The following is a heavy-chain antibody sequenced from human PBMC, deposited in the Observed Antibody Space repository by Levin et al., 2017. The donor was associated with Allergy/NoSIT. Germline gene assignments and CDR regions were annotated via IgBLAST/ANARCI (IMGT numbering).Heavy chain of an antibody. J-gene: IGHJ4*02. CDR3: TRDLGLDTTMIFFDY. D-gene: IGHD5-18*01. CDR2: ISAYNGNT. V-gene: IGHV1-18*04. CDR1: GYSFTSFG. Sequence: AASVKVSCKASGYSFTSFGISWVRQAPGQGLEWMGWISAYNGNTKYARKFQGRVTMTTEISTSTAYMELRSLRSDDTAVFYCTRDLGLDTTMIFFDYWGQGSLVTVSS.